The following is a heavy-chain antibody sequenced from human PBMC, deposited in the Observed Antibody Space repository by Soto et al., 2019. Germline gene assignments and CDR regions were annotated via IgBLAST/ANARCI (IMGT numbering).Heavy chain of an antibody. J-gene: IGHJ2*01. CDR1: GFTFSSYA. CDR2: ISYDGSNK. CDR3: ARGDGNSGWYFDL. V-gene: IGHV3-30-3*01. D-gene: IGHD4-17*01. Sequence: QVPLVESGGGVVQPGRSLRLSCAASGFTFSSYAMHWVRQAPGKGLEWVAVISYDGSNKYYADSVKGRFTISRDNSKNTLYLQMNSLRAEDTAVYYCARGDGNSGWYFDLWGRGTLVTVSS.